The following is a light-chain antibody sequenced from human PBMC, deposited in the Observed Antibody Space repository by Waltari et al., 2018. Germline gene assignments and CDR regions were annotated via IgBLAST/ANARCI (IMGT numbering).Light chain of an antibody. Sequence: DIQMTQSPSSLSASVGDRVTITCRASQAINTWLALYQQKPGKAPRLLIYRTSNLETGVPSRFSGSGSGTDFSLTISSLQPEDIATYHCQQHHNSPWTFGQGTKVEIK. CDR1: QAINTW. CDR3: QQHHNSPWT. V-gene: IGKV1-33*01. CDR2: RTS. J-gene: IGKJ1*01.